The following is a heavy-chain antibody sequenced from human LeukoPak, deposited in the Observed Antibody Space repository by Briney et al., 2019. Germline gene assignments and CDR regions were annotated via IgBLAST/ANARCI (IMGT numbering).Heavy chain of an antibody. CDR3: ARDHPSSHYFDY. CDR1: GYTFTGYY. V-gene: IGHV1-2*02. CDR2: INPNSGGT. J-gene: IGHJ4*02. Sequence: GASVKVSCKASGYTFTGYYMHWMRQAPGQGLEWMGWINPNSGGTNYAQKFQGRVTMTRDTSISTAYMELSSLRSEDTAVYYCARDHPSSHYFDYWGQGTLVTVSS. D-gene: IGHD2-15*01.